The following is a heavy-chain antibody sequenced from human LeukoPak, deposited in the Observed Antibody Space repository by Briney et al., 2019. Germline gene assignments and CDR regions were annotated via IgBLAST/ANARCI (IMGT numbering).Heavy chain of an antibody. CDR3: ARQRYDGSGYYRPAYYYYYMDV. CDR1: GGSISSGSYY. CDR2: IYTSEST. Sequence: PSQTLSLTCTVSGGSISSGSYYWSWIRQPAGKGLEWIGRIYTSESTYYNPSLKSRVTISVDTSKNQFSLKLSSVTAADTAVYYCARQRYDGSGYYRPAYYYYYMDVWGKGTTVTVSS. D-gene: IGHD3-22*01. J-gene: IGHJ6*03. V-gene: IGHV4-61*02.